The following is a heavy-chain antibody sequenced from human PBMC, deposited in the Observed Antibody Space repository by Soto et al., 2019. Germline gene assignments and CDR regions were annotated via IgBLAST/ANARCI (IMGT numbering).Heavy chain of an antibody. V-gene: IGHV3-33*01. CDR3: ARGACSGGSCYYYYYYMDV. J-gene: IGHJ6*03. CDR2: IWYDGSNK. CDR1: GFTFSSYG. Sequence: QVQLVESGGGVVQSGRSLRLSCAASGFTFSSYGMHWVRQAPGKGLEWVAVIWYDGSNKYYADSVKGRFTISRENSKNTLYLQMNSLRAEDTAVYYCARGACSGGSCYYYYYYMDVWGKGTTVTVSS. D-gene: IGHD2-15*01.